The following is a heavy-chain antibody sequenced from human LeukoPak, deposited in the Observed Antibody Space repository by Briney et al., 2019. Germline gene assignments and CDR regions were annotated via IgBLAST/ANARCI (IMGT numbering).Heavy chain of an antibody. V-gene: IGHV1-8*01. CDR1: GYTFTSYD. CDR3: ARDKVRVSWFDP. D-gene: IGHD3-22*01. J-gene: IGHJ5*02. CDR2: MNPNSRNT. Sequence: EASVKVPCKASGYTFTSYDINWVRQATGQGLEWMGWMNPNSRNTGYAQKFQGRVTITTDESTSTAYMELSSLRSEDTAVYYCARDKVRVSWFDPWGQGTLVTVSS.